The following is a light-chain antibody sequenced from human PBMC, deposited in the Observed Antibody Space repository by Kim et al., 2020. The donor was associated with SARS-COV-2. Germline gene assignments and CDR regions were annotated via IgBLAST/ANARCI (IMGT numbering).Light chain of an antibody. J-gene: IGLJ2*01. CDR2: EVS. Sequence: QSITVPCTGTSRDVGNYNLVSWYRQRPGKAPKLIIFEVSKRPSGVSDRFSGSKSGDTASLTISGLQAEDEGDYYCCSSAGSSTFVVFGGGTKVTVL. CDR3: CSSAGSSTFVV. CDR1: SRDVGNYNL. V-gene: IGLV2-23*02.